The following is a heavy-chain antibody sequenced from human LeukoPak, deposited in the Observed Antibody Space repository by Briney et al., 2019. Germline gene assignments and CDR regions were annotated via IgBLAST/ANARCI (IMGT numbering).Heavy chain of an antibody. Sequence: ASVKVSCKASGYTFTGYYMHWVRQAPGQGLEWMGWINPNSGGTNYAQEFQGRVTMTRDTSISTAYMELSRLRSDDTAVYYCARVDDSSGYYPRGGPYFDYWGQGTLVTVSS. D-gene: IGHD3-22*01. CDR3: ARVDDSSGYYPRGGPYFDY. CDR1: GYTFTGYY. J-gene: IGHJ4*02. CDR2: INPNSGGT. V-gene: IGHV1-2*02.